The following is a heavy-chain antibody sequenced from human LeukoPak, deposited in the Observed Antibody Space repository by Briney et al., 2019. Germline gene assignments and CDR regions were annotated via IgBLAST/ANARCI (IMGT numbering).Heavy chain of an antibody. D-gene: IGHD3-3*01. V-gene: IGHV3-30*04. Sequence: GGSLRLSCAASGFTFSSYAMHWVRQAPGKGLEWVAVISYDGSNKYYADSVKGRFTISRDNSKNTLYLQMNSLRAEDTAVYYCARVGLRSTYYFDYWGQGTLVTVSS. CDR1: GFTFSSYA. J-gene: IGHJ4*02. CDR2: ISYDGSNK. CDR3: ARVGLRSTYYFDY.